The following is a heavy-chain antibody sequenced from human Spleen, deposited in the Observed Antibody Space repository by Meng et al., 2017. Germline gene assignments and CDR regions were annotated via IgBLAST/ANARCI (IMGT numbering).Heavy chain of an antibody. Sequence: ASVKVSCKASGYTFTGYYMHWVRQAPGQGLEWMGWINPNSGGTNYAQKFQGRVTMTRDTPISTAYMELSRLRSDDTAVYYCARASSGQYYYYGMDVWGQGTTVTVSS. CDR1: GYTFTGYY. D-gene: IGHD3-10*01. CDR3: ARASSGQYYYYGMDV. J-gene: IGHJ6*02. CDR2: INPNSGGT. V-gene: IGHV1-2*02.